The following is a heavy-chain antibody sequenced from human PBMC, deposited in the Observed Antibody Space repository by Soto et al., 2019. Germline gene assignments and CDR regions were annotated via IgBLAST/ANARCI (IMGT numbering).Heavy chain of an antibody. J-gene: IGHJ6*02. CDR1: GFSLSTSGVG. CDR2: IYWDDDK. Sequence: QITLKESGPTFVKPTQNLTLTCTFSGFSLSTSGVGVAWIRQPPGTDLEWLALIYWDDDKRYRHSLERRLTITKETSNNQVVITTTDMDSVDTATYVCAYLPGMVGCCYWFSFSGVEVWGQGTTVTVSS. V-gene: IGHV2-5*02. D-gene: IGHD2-15*01. CDR3: AYLPGMVGCCYWFSFSGVEV.